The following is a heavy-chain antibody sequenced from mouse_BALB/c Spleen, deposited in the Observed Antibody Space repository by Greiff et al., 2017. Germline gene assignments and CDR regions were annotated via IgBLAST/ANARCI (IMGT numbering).Heavy chain of an antibody. Sequence: EVQLVESGGGLVQPGGSMKLSCVASGFTFSSYWMSWVRQSPEKGLEWVAEIRLKSDNYATHYAESVKGKFTISRDDSKSRLYLQMNSLRAEDTGIYYCTTLWGQGYAMDYWGQGTSVTVSS. V-gene: IGHV6-6*02. CDR2: IRLKSDNYAT. D-gene: IGHD3-3*01. CDR3: TTLWGQGYAMDY. CDR1: GFTFSSYW. J-gene: IGHJ4*01.